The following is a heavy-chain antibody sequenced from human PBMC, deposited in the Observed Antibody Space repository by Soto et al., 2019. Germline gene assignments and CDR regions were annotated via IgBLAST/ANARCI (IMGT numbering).Heavy chain of an antibody. V-gene: IGHV3-30-3*01. CDR2: ISYDGSNK. CDR3: ARERSSQLAYYYYYGMDV. Sequence: GGSLGLSCAASGFTFSSYAMHWVRQAPGKGLEWVAVISYDGSNKYYADSVKGRFTISRDNSKNTLYLQMNSLRAEDTAVYYCARERSSQLAYYYYYGMDVWGQGTTVTVSS. CDR1: GFTFSSYA. D-gene: IGHD6-6*01. J-gene: IGHJ6*02.